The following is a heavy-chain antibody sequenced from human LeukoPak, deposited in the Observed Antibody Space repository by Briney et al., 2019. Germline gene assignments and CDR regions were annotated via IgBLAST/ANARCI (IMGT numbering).Heavy chain of an antibody. CDR3: ARGPRDGSSWYYFDY. J-gene: IGHJ4*02. CDR1: GGSFSGYY. V-gene: IGHV4-59*10. Sequence: PSETLSLTCAVYGGSFSGYYWSWIRQPPGKGLEGMGRIYSSGSTNYNPSLKSRVTMSVATSKNQFSLKLSSVAAADTAVYYCARGPRDGSSWYYFDYWGQGTLVTVSS. D-gene: IGHD6-13*01. CDR2: IYSSGST.